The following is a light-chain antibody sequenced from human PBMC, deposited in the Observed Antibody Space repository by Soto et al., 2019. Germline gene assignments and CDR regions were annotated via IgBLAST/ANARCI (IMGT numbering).Light chain of an antibody. CDR3: QQRSNWPKT. Sequence: EIVLTQSPATLSLSPGERATLSCRASQRVTSNYLAWYQQKPGQAPRLLIYDASNRATGIPARFSGSGSGTDFTLTISSLEPEDFAVYYCQQRSNWPKTFGQGTKVDIK. J-gene: IGKJ1*01. CDR1: QRVTSNY. CDR2: DAS. V-gene: IGKV3-11*01.